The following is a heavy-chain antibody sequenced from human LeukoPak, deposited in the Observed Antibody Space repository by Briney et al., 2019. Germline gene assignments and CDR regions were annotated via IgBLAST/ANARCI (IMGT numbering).Heavy chain of an antibody. Sequence: GGSLRLSCATSAFSFNTYGMHWVRQAPGKGLQWVAFIRYNGNDQYYADSVKGRFTISRDNATNSLYLQMNSLRAEDTAVYYCARARSYYVRWFDPWGQGTLVTVSS. D-gene: IGHD1-26*01. CDR1: AFSFNTYG. J-gene: IGHJ5*02. CDR3: ARARSYYVRWFDP. CDR2: IRYNGNDQ. V-gene: IGHV3-30*02.